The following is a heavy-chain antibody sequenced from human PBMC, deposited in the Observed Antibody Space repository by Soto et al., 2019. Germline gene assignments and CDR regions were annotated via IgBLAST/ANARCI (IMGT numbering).Heavy chain of an antibody. D-gene: IGHD6-6*01. J-gene: IGHJ4*02. V-gene: IGHV3-33*01. CDR3: VREASSSGLHLDH. CDR2: IWYDGSNK. Sequence: GGSLRLSCAASGFTFSSYGMHWVRQAPGKGLEWVAVIWYDGSNKYYADSVKGRFTISRDNSKNTLYLQMNSLRAEDAAVYYCVREASSSGLHLDHWGRGTLVTVSS. CDR1: GFTFSSYG.